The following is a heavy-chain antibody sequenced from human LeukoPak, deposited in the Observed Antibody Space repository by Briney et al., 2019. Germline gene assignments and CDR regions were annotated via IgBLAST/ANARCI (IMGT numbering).Heavy chain of an antibody. CDR1: GFTFSSCG. J-gene: IGHJ3*02. V-gene: IGHV3-48*04. Sequence: PGRSLRLSCAASGFTFSSCGMHWVRQAPGKGLEWVSYISGSGSTILYADFVKGRFTISRDTEKNSMFLEMNSLRAEDPAVYYCARGGYNYGYAFDIWGQGTMVTASS. D-gene: IGHD5-24*01. CDR3: ARGGYNYGYAFDI. CDR2: ISGSGSTI.